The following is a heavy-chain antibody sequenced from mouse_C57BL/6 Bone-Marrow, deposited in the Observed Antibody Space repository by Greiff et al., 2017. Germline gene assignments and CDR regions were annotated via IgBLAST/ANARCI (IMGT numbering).Heavy chain of an antibody. CDR1: GYTFTSYW. Sequence: QVHVKQPGAELVKPGASVKMSCKASGYTFTSYWITWVKQRPGQGLEWIGDIYPGSGSTNYNEKFKSKATLTVDTSSSTAYMQLSSLTSEDSAVYYCARRSYYGNPYYFDYWGQGTTLTVSS. CDR2: IYPGSGST. D-gene: IGHD2-1*01. V-gene: IGHV1-55*01. J-gene: IGHJ2*01. CDR3: ARRSYYGNPYYFDY.